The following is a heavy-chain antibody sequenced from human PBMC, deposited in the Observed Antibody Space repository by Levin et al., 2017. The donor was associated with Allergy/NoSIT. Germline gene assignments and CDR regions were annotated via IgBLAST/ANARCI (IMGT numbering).Heavy chain of an antibody. V-gene: IGHV3-48*02. D-gene: IGHD3-22*01. Sequence: HGESLKISCAASGFTFSRYSMDWVRQAPGKGLEWVSYISSGTTIYYADSVKGRFTISRDNAKNSLYLQMNSLRDEDTAIYYCARRLYYDSSGYSFWGQGTLVTVSS. J-gene: IGHJ4*02. CDR2: ISSGTTI. CDR1: GFTFSRYS. CDR3: ARRLYYDSSGYSF.